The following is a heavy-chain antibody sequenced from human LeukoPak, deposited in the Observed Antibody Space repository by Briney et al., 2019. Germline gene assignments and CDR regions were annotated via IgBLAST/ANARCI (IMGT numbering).Heavy chain of an antibody. CDR1: GFTFSSYS. V-gene: IGHV3-21*01. J-gene: IGHJ5*02. Sequence: PGGSLRLSCAASGFTFSSYSMNWVRQAPGKGLEWVSSISSSSSYIYYADSVKGRFTISRDNAKNSLYLQMNSLRAEDTTVYYCARSDSSRWYPEYDPWGQGTLVTVSS. CDR2: ISSSSSYI. D-gene: IGHD6-19*01. CDR3: ARSDSSRWYPEYDP.